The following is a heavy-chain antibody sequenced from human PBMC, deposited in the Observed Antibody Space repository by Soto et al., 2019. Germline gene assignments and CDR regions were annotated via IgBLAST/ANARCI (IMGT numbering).Heavy chain of an antibody. Sequence: GGSLRLSCAASGFTFSSYAMSWVRQAPGKGLEWVSAISGSGGSTYYADSVKGRFTISRDNSKNTLYLQMTSLRAEDTAVYYCAKCGVVIIRYGMDVWGQGTTVTVSS. CDR1: GFTFSSYA. CDR3: AKCGVVIIRYGMDV. J-gene: IGHJ6*02. V-gene: IGHV3-23*01. D-gene: IGHD3-3*01. CDR2: ISGSGGST.